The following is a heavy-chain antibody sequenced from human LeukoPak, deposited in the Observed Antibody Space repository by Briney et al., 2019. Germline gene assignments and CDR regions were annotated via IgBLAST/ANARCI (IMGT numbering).Heavy chain of an antibody. D-gene: IGHD2-15*01. CDR1: GGSISSGDYY. V-gene: IGHV4-30-4*01. CDR2: IYYSGST. J-gene: IGHJ4*02. Sequence: SETLSLTCTVSGGSISSGDYYWSWIRQPPGRGLEWIGYIYYSGSTYYNPSLKSRVTISVDTSKNQFSLKLSSVTAADTAVYYCARIPYCSGGSCYSFFDYWGQGTLVTVSS. CDR3: ARIPYCSGGSCYSFFDY.